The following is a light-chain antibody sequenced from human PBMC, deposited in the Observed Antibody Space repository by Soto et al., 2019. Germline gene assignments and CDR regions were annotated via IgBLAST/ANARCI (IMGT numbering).Light chain of an antibody. Sequence: QSALTQPASVSGSPGQSITISCTGTSGDIDSYNRVSWYQQHPGKAPKLIIYEVTDRPSGVSNRFSGSKSGNTASLTISGLQAEDEAEYYCSSYTNINKRACVFGTGTKLTVL. V-gene: IGLV2-14*01. CDR2: EVT. J-gene: IGLJ1*01. CDR1: SGDIDSYNR. CDR3: SSYTNINKRACV.